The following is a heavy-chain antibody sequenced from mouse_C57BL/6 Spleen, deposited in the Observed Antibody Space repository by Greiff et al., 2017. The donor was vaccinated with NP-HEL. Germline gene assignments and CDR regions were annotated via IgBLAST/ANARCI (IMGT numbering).Heavy chain of an antibody. CDR2: IDPSDSYT. V-gene: IGHV1-69*01. D-gene: IGHD3-2*02. CDR3: ARGRTAQALYAMDY. J-gene: IGHJ4*01. CDR1: GYTFTSYW. Sequence: QVQLQQPGAELVMPGASVKLSCKASGYTFTSYWMHWVKQRPGQGLEWIGEIDPSDSYTNYNQKFKGKSTLTVDKSSSTAYMQLSSLTSEDSAVYYCARGRTAQALYAMDYWGQGTSVTVSS.